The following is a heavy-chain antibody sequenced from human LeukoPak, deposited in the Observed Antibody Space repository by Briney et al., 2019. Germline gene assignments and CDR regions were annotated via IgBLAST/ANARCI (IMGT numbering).Heavy chain of an antibody. CDR2: IWYDGSNK. Sequence: GGSLRLSCAASGFTFSSYSMNWVRQAPGKGLEWAAVIWYDGSNKYYADSVKGRFTISRDNSKNTLYLQMNSLRAEDTAVYYCARGEDYYDSSGYYYVYWGQGTLVTVSS. CDR3: ARGEDYYDSSGYYYVY. V-gene: IGHV3-33*08. D-gene: IGHD3-22*01. J-gene: IGHJ4*02. CDR1: GFTFSSYS.